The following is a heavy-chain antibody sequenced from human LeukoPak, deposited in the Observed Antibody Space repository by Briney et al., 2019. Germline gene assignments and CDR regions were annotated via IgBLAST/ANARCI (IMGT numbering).Heavy chain of an antibody. J-gene: IGHJ4*02. Sequence: SETLSLTCTVSGGSISSCYWSWIRQPPGKGLEWIGYIYYSGSTNYNPSLKSRVTISVDTSKNQFSLKLSSVTAADTAVYYCARGRGGYYSDFDYWGQGTLVTVSS. D-gene: IGHD3-22*01. CDR3: ARGRGGYYSDFDY. V-gene: IGHV4-59*08. CDR1: GGSISSCY. CDR2: IYYSGST.